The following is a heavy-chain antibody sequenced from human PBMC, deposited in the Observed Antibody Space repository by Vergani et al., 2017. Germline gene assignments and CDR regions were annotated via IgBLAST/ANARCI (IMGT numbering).Heavy chain of an antibody. Sequence: QVQLQESGPGLVKPSETLSLTCTVSGYSISSGYYWGWIRQPPGKGLEWIGSIYHSGSTYYNPSLKSRVTISVDTSKNQFSLKLSSVTAADTAVYYCARGTSRIPYYYYYGMDVWGQGTTVTVSS. CDR2: IYHSGST. D-gene: IGHD1-1*01. CDR3: ARGTSRIPYYYYYGMDV. CDR1: GYSISSGYY. V-gene: IGHV4-38-2*02. J-gene: IGHJ6*02.